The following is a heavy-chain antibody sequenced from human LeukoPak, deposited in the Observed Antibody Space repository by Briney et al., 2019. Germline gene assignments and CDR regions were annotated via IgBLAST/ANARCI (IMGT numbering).Heavy chain of an antibody. J-gene: IGHJ5*02. Sequence: GGAPRLSCVASGFPSGGSTINWGRGALGRGVGWASPISSSSDYIYYADSVKGRFTISRDNAKNSLYLQMNSLRAEDTAVYYCVRIPNSANFPNWFDPWGQGTLVTVSS. CDR3: VRIPNSANFPNWFDP. V-gene: IGHV3-21*01. D-gene: IGHD4/OR15-4a*01. CDR1: GFPSGGST. CDR2: ISSSSDYI.